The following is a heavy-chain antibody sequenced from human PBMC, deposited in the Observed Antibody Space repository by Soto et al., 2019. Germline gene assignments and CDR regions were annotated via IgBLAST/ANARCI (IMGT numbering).Heavy chain of an antibody. V-gene: IGHV1-69*01. Sequence: QVQLVQSGAEVKKPGSSVNVSCKASGGTFSSYAISWVRQAPGQGLEWMGGIIPIFGTANYAQKFQGRVTITADESTSTAYMELSSLRSEDTAVYYCARDGYSYGTPSPRYYGVDVWGQGTTVTVSS. CDR3: ARDGYSYGTPSPRYYGVDV. CDR1: GGTFSSYA. J-gene: IGHJ6*02. CDR2: IIPIFGTA. D-gene: IGHD5-18*01.